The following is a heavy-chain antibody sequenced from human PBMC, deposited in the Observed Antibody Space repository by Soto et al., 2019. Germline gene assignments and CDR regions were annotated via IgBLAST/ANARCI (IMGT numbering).Heavy chain of an antibody. J-gene: IGHJ4*02. CDR2: ISYDGSNK. V-gene: IGHV3-30-3*01. CDR1: GFTFSSFP. CDR3: AREGGVSGWYWGGDY. Sequence: PGGSLRLSCAASGFTFSSFPMHWVRQAPGKGLERVALISYDGSNKYYTDSVKGRFTISRDNSKNTLYLQMNSLRAEDTALYYCAREGGVSGWYWGGDYWGQGTPVTAPQ. D-gene: IGHD6-19*01.